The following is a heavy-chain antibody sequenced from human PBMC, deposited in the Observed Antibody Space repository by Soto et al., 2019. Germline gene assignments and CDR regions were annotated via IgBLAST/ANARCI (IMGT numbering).Heavy chain of an antibody. V-gene: IGHV4-31*03. CDR3: ALGYDFWSGYYIPYHCFQH. CDR1: GGSISSGGYY. Sequence: PSETLSLTCTVSGGSISSGGYYWSWIRQHPGKGLEWIGYIYYSGSTYYNPSLKSRVTISVDTSKNQFSLKLSSVTAADTAVYYCALGYDFWSGYYIPYHCFQHWGHGTLVTVSS. CDR2: IYYSGST. D-gene: IGHD3-3*01. J-gene: IGHJ1*01.